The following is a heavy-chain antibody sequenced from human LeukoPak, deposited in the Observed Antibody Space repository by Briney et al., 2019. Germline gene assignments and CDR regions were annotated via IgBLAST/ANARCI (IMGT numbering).Heavy chain of an antibody. CDR3: AKLRGGPP. Sequence: GGSLRLACAASGFTFSNYWMSWVRQAPGKGLEWVANIGQDGGDNYYVESVKGRFTISRDNTTDSLYLQMNSLVADDTSLYYCAKLRGGPPWGRGTLVTVSS. CDR1: GFTFSNYW. CDR2: IGQDGGDN. V-gene: IGHV3-7*01. D-gene: IGHD3-16*01. J-gene: IGHJ5*02.